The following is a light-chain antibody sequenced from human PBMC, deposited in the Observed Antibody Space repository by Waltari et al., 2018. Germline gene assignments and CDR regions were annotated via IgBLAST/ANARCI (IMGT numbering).Light chain of an antibody. CDR3: MQARQPPYT. CDR1: QSLLHGDGRNF. V-gene: IGKV2-28*01. J-gene: IGKJ4*01. CDR2: MGS. Sequence: DIVMTQSPLSLPVTPGDPASISCRSSQSLLHGDGRNFLDWYLQKPGQSPQLLIYMGSNRASGVPDRFSGSGSGTYFTLKISRVEAEDVGVYYCMQARQPPYTFGGGTKVEIK.